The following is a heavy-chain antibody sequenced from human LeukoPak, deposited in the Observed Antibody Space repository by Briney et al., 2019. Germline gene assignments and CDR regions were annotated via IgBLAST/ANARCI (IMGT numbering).Heavy chain of an antibody. CDR1: GYTFTDYY. V-gene: IGHV1-2*02. CDR2: INPNSGET. Sequence: ASVRVSCKTSGYTFTDYYIHWVRQAPGQGLEWMGWINPNSGETNSAQKFQGRVTMTGDTSISTAYMELRRVTSDDTAVYYCARDRDYSNTERGFDYWGQGTLVTVSS. CDR3: ARDRDYSNTERGFDY. D-gene: IGHD4-11*01. J-gene: IGHJ4*02.